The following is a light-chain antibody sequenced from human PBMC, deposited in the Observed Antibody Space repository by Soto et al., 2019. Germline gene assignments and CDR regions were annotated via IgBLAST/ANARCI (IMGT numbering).Light chain of an antibody. V-gene: IGKV3-20*01. CDR1: QSVSSY. J-gene: IGKJ3*01. Sequence: EIVLTQSPATLSLSPGERATLSCRASQSVSSYLAWYQQKPGQAPRLLIYGASSRATGIPDRFSGSGSGTDFTLTISRLEPEDFAVYYCQQYGSSPFTFGPGTKVDI. CDR2: GAS. CDR3: QQYGSSPFT.